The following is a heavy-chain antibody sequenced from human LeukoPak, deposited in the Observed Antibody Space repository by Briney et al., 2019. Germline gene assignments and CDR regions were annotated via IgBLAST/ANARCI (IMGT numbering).Heavy chain of an antibody. Sequence: SETLSLTCGVSGGSISSSKWWSWVRQPPGKGLEWIGEIYHSGSTNYNPSLKSRVSISVDTSKNQFSLKLTSVTAADTAVYYCARFSFSSSDFDYWGQGTLVTVSS. CDR3: ARFSFSSSDFDY. CDR1: GGSISSSKW. V-gene: IGHV4-4*02. D-gene: IGHD6-13*01. CDR2: IYHSGST. J-gene: IGHJ4*02.